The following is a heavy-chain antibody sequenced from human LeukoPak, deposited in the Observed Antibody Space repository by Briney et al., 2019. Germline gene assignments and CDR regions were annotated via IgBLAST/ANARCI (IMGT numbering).Heavy chain of an antibody. D-gene: IGHD3-22*01. V-gene: IGHV4-39*01. J-gene: IGHJ4*02. CDR3: ARLYYDSSGYYQICYFDY. CDR1: GGSISSSSYY. CDR2: IYYSGST. Sequence: PSETLSLTCTVSGGSISSSSYYWGWIRQPPGKGLEWIGSIYYSGSTYYNPSLESRVTISEDTSKNQFSLNLSSVTAADTAVYYCARLYYDSSGYYQICYFDYWGQGTLVTVSS.